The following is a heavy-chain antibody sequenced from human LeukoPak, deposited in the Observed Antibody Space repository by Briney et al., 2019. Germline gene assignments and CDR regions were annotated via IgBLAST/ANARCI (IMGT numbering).Heavy chain of an antibody. D-gene: IGHD3-22*01. CDR3: ARVGYYYDSSGYLTQNAFDI. J-gene: IGHJ3*02. CDR1: GGSISSGDYY. CDR2: IYYSGST. V-gene: IGHV4-61*08. Sequence: SETLSLTCTVSGGSISSGDYYWSWIRQPPGKGLEWIGYIYYSGSTNYNPSLKSRVTISVDTSKNQFSLKLSSVTAADTAVYYCARVGYYYDSSGYLTQNAFDIWGQGTMVTVSS.